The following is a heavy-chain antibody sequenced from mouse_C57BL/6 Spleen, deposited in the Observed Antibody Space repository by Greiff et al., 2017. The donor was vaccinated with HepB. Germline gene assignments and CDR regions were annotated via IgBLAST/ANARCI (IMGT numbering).Heavy chain of an antibody. CDR2: IYPGSGST. D-gene: IGHD1-1*01. V-gene: IGHV1-55*01. CDR1: GYTFTSYW. CDR3: AREDYYGSSYWYFDV. Sequence: VQLQQSGAELVKPGASVKMSCKASGYTFTSYWITWVKQRPGQGLEWIGDIYPGSGSTNYNEKFKSKVTLTVDTSSSTAYMQLSSLTSEDSAVYYCAREDYYGSSYWYFDVWGTGTTVTVSS. J-gene: IGHJ1*03.